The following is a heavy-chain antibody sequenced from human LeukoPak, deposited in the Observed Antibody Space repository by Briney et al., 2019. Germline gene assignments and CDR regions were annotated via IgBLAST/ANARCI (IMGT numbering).Heavy chain of an antibody. J-gene: IGHJ1*01. V-gene: IGHV1-24*01. D-gene: IGHD2-2*01. Sequence: RASVKVSCKVSGYTLTELSMHWVRQAPGKGLEWMGGFDPEDGETIYAQKFQGRVTMTEDTSTDTANMELSSLRSEDTAVYYCATDRRGIVVAPAAYLQHWGQGTLVTVSS. CDR2: FDPEDGET. CDR1: GYTLTELS. CDR3: ATDRRGIVVAPAAYLQH.